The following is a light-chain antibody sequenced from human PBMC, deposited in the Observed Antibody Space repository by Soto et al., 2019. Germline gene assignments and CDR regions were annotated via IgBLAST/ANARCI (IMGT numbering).Light chain of an antibody. J-gene: IGKJ1*01. V-gene: IGKV3-15*01. CDR2: GAS. Sequence: ETVMTQSPATLSVSPGAGAPLSCRARQSVSSNLVWYQRRPGQAPRLLIYGASTRATDIPARFSGSGSGTEFTLTISSLQSDDYAVYYCQQRSNWPPRWTFGQGTKVDIK. CDR3: QQRSNWPPRWT. CDR1: QSVSSN.